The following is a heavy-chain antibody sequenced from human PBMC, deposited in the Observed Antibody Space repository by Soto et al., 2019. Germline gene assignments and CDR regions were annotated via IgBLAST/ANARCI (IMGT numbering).Heavy chain of an antibody. CDR1: GYTFTSYG. D-gene: IGHD6-13*01. CDR3: ARDDFSLTAAGTFDY. J-gene: IGHJ4*02. V-gene: IGHV1-18*01. CDR2: ISAYNGNT. Sequence: ASVKVSCKASGYTFTSYGISWVRQAPGQGLEWMGWISAYNGNTNYAQKIQGRVTMTTDTSTSTAYMELRSLRSDDTALYYCARDDFSLTAAGTFDYWGQGTLVTVSS.